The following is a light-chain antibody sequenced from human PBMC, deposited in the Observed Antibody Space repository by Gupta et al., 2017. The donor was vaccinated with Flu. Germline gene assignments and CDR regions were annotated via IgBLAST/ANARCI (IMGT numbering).Light chain of an antibody. CDR1: NSDIGAYNY. CDR3: VSYGAVGV. V-gene: IGLV2-14*01. J-gene: IGLJ2*01. CDR2: EVS. Sequence: QSALTQPASVSGSPGQSIAISCTGTNSDIGAYNYVSCYQQPTGKAPKLMIYEVSNRHSGVSTCFSGSTSGNTAALTISGLQAEDEDDYYCVSYGAVGVFGGGTKVTVL.